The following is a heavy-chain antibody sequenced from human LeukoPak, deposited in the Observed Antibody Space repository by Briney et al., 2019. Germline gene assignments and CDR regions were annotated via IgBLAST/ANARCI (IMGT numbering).Heavy chain of an antibody. V-gene: IGHV4-39*07. CDR1: GGSISSSNYY. CDR3: ARGKELHSH. Sequence: SETLSLTCTVSGGSISSSNYYWGWIRQPPGRGLEWIGSIYYSGSTYYNPSLKSRLTISLDTSKNQFSLKLSSVTAADTAVYYCARGKELHSHWGQGTLVTVSS. D-gene: IGHD3-10*01. CDR2: IYYSGST. J-gene: IGHJ4*02.